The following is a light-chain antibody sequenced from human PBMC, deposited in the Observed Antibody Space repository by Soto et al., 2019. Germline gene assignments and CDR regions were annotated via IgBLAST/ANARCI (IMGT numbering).Light chain of an antibody. J-gene: IGLJ2*01. V-gene: IGLV1-44*01. CDR1: SSNIGSNT. Sequence: QSVLTQPPSASGTPGQRVTISCSGSSSNIGSNTVNWYQQLPGTAPKLLIYSNNQRPSGVPARFSGSKSGTSASLAISGLQSEDEDDYYCAAWDDSLNGSHVVFGGGTKLTVL. CDR3: AAWDDSLNGSHVV. CDR2: SNN.